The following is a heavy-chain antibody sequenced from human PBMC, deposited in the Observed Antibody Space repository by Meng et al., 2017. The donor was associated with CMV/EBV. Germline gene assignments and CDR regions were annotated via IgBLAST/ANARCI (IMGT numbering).Heavy chain of an antibody. V-gene: IGHV3-23*01. D-gene: IGHD3-3*01. Sequence: GGSLRLSCAASGFTFSSYAMSWVRQAPGKGLEWVSAISGSGGSTYYADSVKGRFTISRDNSKNTLYLQMNSLRAEDTAVYYCAKRGYVLRFLEWPAGYGMDVWGQGTTVTVSS. J-gene: IGHJ6*02. CDR3: AKRGYVLRFLEWPAGYGMDV. CDR2: ISGSGGST. CDR1: GFTFSSYA.